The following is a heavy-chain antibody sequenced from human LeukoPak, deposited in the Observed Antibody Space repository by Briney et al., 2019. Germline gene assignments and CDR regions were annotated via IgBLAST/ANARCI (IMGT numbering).Heavy chain of an antibody. D-gene: IGHD7-27*01. CDR2: IDPSGGST. CDR1: GYTFTSYY. Sequence: GASVKVSCKASGYTFTSYYMHWVRQAPGQGPEWMGIIDPSGGSTSYAQKFQGRVTMTRDTSTSTVYMELSSLRSEDTAVYYCARAPGDPTYGMDVWGRGTTVTVSS. J-gene: IGHJ6*02. V-gene: IGHV1-46*01. CDR3: ARAPGDPTYGMDV.